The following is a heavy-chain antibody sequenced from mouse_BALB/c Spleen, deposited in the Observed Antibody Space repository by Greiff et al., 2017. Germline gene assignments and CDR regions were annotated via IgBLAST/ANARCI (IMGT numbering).Heavy chain of an antibody. CDR1: GYTFTSYY. V-gene: IGHV1S81*02. CDR3: TRYYYGRAMDY. CDR2: INPSNGGT. Sequence: VKLQQPGAELVKPGASVKLSCKASGYTFTSYYMYWVKQRPGQGLEWIRGINPSNGGTNFNEKFKSKATLTVDKSSSTAYMQLSSLTSEDSAVYYCTRYYYGRAMDYWGQGTSVTVSS. D-gene: IGHD1-1*01. J-gene: IGHJ4*01.